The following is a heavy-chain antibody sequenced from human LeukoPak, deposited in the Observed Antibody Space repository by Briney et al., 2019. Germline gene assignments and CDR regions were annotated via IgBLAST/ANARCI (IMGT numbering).Heavy chain of an antibody. J-gene: IGHJ4*02. CDR3: ARESGLGGYPIDY. Sequence: ASVKVSCKASGYSFTGYYMHWVRQAPGQGLEWMGCINPNSGGTDYAQKFQGRVTMTRDTSISTAYMELSRLTSDDTAVYYWARESGLGGYPIDYWGQGTLVTVSS. CDR1: GYSFTGYY. CDR2: INPNSGGT. V-gene: IGHV1-2*02. D-gene: IGHD3-10*01.